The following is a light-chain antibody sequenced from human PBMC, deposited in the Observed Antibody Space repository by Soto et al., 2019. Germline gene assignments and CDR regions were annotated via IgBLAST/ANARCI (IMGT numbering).Light chain of an antibody. CDR1: SSDVGSYNL. J-gene: IGLJ3*02. CDR2: EGS. V-gene: IGLV2-23*01. Sequence: QSALTQPASVSGSPGQSITISCTGTSSDVGSYNLVSWYQQHPGKAPKLKIYEGSKRPSGVSNRLSGSKSGNTASLTISGLQAEYEADYYCCSYAGSRVFGGGTKLTVL. CDR3: CSYAGSRV.